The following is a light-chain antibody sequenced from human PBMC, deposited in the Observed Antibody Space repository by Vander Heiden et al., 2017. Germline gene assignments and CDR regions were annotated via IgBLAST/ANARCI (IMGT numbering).Light chain of an antibody. CDR1: QTISSN. CDR3: QQTYSPPPIT. J-gene: IGKJ5*01. V-gene: IGKV1-39*01. CDR2: AAS. Sequence: DIQITQSPSSLSASVGDRVTITCRASQTISSNLNWYQQKPGKAPELLIYAASSLQSGVPSRFSGSGSGTDFTLTISSLQPEDFATYYCQQTYSPPPITFGQGTRLEIK.